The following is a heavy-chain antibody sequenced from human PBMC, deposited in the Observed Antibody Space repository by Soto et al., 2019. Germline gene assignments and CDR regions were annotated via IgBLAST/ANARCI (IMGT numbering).Heavy chain of an antibody. D-gene: IGHD3-10*02. V-gene: IGHV1-18*01. CDR1: LYTFTSDD. CDR3: ARSCSIEGPFDY. CDR2: ISAYNGNT. Sequence: ASVKDSCKASLYTFTSDDISWGRQAPGQRLEWMGWISAYNGNTNYAQKLQGRDTMTTDTSTSTACMELRSLRSDDTAVYYCARSCSIEGPFDYWGQGTLVTVSS. J-gene: IGHJ4*02.